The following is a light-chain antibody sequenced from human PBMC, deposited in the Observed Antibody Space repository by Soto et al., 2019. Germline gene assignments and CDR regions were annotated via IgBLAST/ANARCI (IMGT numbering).Light chain of an antibody. V-gene: IGKV1-5*01. CDR1: QPISTW. J-gene: IGKJ1*01. CDR3: QHYNSYSEA. Sequence: DIQVTQSPSTLSASVGDRVTITCRASQPISTWLAWYQEKPGKAPKLLIYDASSLEGGVPSRFSGSGSGTEFTLTISSLQPDDFATYYCQHYNSYSEAFGQGTKVDI. CDR2: DAS.